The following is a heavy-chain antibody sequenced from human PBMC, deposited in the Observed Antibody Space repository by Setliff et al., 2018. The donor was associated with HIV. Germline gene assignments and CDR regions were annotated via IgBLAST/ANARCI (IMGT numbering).Heavy chain of an antibody. J-gene: IGHJ4*02. V-gene: IGHV1-18*01. D-gene: IGHD3-22*01. Sequence: GASVKVSCQASGYTFTTYGINWVRQAPGQGLEWMGWISTHNGYTNYTQKFLGRVSMTTDTSTSTAYMDLRSLRSDDTAVYYCARGPMIARVFDYWGQGTLVTVSS. CDR2: ISTHNGYT. CDR1: GYTFTTYG. CDR3: ARGPMIARVFDY.